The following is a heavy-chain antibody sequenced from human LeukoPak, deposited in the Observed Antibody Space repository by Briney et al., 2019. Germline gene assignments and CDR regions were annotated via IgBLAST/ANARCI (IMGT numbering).Heavy chain of an antibody. CDR3: ARDQTSTAQRGFDY. CDR1: GFTVSSNY. D-gene: IGHD2-2*01. Sequence: PGGSLRLSCAASGFTVSSNYMSWVRQAPGKGLEWVSVIYSGGTTYSADSVKGRFTISRDNSKNTVYLQMNSLRAEDTAVYYCARDQTSTAQRGFDYWGQGTLVTVSS. V-gene: IGHV3-66*02. J-gene: IGHJ4*02. CDR2: IYSGGTT.